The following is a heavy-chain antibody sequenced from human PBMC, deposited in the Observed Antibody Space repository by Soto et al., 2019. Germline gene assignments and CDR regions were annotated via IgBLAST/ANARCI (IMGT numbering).Heavy chain of an antibody. V-gene: IGHV1-69*13. CDR2: IIPIFGTA. D-gene: IGHD6-13*01. CDR1: GGTFSSYA. Sequence: SVKVSCKASGGTFSSYAISWVRQAPGQGLEWMGGIIPIFGTANYAQKFQGRVTITADESTSTAYMELSSLRSEDTAVYYCARDKTAAGWFDPWGQGTLVTVSS. J-gene: IGHJ5*02. CDR3: ARDKTAAGWFDP.